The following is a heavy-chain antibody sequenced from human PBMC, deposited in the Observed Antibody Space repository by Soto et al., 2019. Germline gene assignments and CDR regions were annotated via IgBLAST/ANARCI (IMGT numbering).Heavy chain of an antibody. V-gene: IGHV1-69*12. CDR2: TIPIFGTA. CDR3: ARDANYSDSSGYQHDY. Sequence: QVQLVQSGAEVKKPGSSVQFSCKASGGTFISYASSWVRQAPGQGLEWMGGTIPIFGTANYAQKFQGRVTITADESTSTADLELGSVRSEDTVGYYCARDANYSDSSGYQHDYWGQGTLVTVSS. J-gene: IGHJ4*02. D-gene: IGHD3-22*01. CDR1: GGTFISYA.